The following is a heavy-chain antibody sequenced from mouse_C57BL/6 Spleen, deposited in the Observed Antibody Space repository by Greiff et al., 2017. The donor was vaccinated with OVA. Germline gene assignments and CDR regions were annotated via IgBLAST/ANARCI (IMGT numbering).Heavy chain of an antibody. CDR2: IYPGSGST. D-gene: IGHD1-1*01. CDR1: GYTFTSYW. Sequence: VQLQQPGAELVKPGASVKMSCKASGYTFTSYWITWVKQRPGQGLEWIGDIYPGSGSTNYNEKFKSKATLTVDTSSSTAYMQLSSLTSEDSAVYYCARAWDYGSYWYFDVWGTGTTVTVSS. V-gene: IGHV1-55*01. CDR3: ARAWDYGSYWYFDV. J-gene: IGHJ1*03.